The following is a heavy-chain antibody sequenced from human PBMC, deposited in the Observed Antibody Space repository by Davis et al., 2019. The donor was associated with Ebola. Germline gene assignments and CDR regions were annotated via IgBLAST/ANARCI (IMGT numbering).Heavy chain of an antibody. Sequence: GESLKISCKGSGSIFTSYWISWVRQMPGKGLEWMGRIDPSDSYTNYSPSFQGQVTISADKSISTAYLQWSSLKASDTAMYYCARLGSTHYYYGMDVWGQGTTVTVSS. CDR3: ARLGSTHYYYGMDV. D-gene: IGHD2-2*01. J-gene: IGHJ6*02. CDR2: IDPSDSYT. CDR1: GSIFTSYW. V-gene: IGHV5-10-1*04.